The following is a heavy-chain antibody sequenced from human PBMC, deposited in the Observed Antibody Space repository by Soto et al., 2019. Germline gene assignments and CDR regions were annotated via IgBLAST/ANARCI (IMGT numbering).Heavy chain of an antibody. V-gene: IGHV3-30*18. CDR1: GFTFSSYG. CDR3: AKSGVSTAFDI. Sequence: QVQLVESGGGVVQPGRSLRLSCAASGFTFSSYGMHWVRQAPGKGLEWVAVISYDGRNKYYADSVKGRFTISRDNSKNTLYLQMNSLRAEDTAVYYCAKSGVSTAFDIWGQGTMVTVSS. J-gene: IGHJ3*02. CDR2: ISYDGRNK. D-gene: IGHD2-2*01.